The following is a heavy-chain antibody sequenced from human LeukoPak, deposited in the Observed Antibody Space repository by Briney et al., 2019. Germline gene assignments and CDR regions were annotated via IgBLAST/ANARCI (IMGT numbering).Heavy chain of an antibody. CDR2: ITSGGSTI. Sequence: GGCLRLSCAASGFTFSSYEMNWVRQAPGKGLEWVSYITSGGSTIYYADSVKGRFTISRDNAKNSLYLQMNSLRAEDTAVYYCARETSRGSSRAFDIWGQGTMVTVPS. CDR3: ARETSRGSSRAFDI. D-gene: IGHD3-10*01. V-gene: IGHV3-48*03. J-gene: IGHJ3*02. CDR1: GFTFSSYE.